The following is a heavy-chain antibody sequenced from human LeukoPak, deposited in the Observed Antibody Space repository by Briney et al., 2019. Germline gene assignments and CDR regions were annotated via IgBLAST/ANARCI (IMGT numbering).Heavy chain of an antibody. D-gene: IGHD2-2*01. V-gene: IGHV1-18*01. CDR1: GYTFTSYG. CDR3: ARDKVVPAATGYYYYYMDV. Sequence: ASVKVSCKASGYTFTSYGISWVRQAPGQGLEWMGWISAYNGNTNYAQKFQGRVTMTRDTSISTAYMELSRLRSDDTAVYYCARDKVVPAATGYYYYYMDVWGKGTTVTVSS. J-gene: IGHJ6*03. CDR2: ISAYNGNT.